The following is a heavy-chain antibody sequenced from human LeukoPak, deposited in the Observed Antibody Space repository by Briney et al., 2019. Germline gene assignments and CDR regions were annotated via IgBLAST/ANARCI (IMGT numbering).Heavy chain of an antibody. V-gene: IGHV3-33*01. Sequence: GRSLRLSCAASGXTFRSYGMHWVRQAPGKGQEWVAVIWYDGSKKYYADSVKGRFTISRDNSKNTLYLQMNSLRAEDTAVYYCARGLGGNSAAFDIWGQGTMVTVSS. D-gene: IGHD4-23*01. CDR2: IWYDGSKK. CDR1: GXTFRSYG. J-gene: IGHJ3*02. CDR3: ARGLGGNSAAFDI.